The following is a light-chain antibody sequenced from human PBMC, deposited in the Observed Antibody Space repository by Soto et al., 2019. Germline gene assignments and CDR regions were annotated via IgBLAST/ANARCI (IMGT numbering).Light chain of an antibody. V-gene: IGKV1-39*01. J-gene: IGKJ1*01. CDR1: QTILTY. CDR3: QQSFSTTWT. CDR2: AAS. Sequence: DIQMTQSPSSLSASVGDRVTITCRASQTILTYLNWYQQKPGKAPHLLIYAASSLQSGVPSRFSGGGSATDFTLTISSMQPEDFATYYCQQSFSTTWTFGHGTKVEIK.